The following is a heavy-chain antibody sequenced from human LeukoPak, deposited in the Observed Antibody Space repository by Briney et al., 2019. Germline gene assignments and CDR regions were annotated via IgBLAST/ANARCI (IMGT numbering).Heavy chain of an antibody. CDR3: AKVPRARYSGSYFDY. Sequence: GGSLRLSCAASGFTFSSYGMHWLRQAPGKGLEWVAFIRYDGSNKYYADSVKGRFTISRDNSKNTLYLQMNSLRAEDTAVYYCAKVPRARYSGSYFDYWGQGTLVTVSS. CDR2: IRYDGSNK. D-gene: IGHD1-26*01. CDR1: GFTFSSYG. V-gene: IGHV3-30*02. J-gene: IGHJ4*02.